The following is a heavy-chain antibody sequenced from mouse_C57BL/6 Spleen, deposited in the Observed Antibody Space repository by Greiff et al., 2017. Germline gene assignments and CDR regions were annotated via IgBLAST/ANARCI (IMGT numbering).Heavy chain of an antibody. J-gene: IGHJ4*01. D-gene: IGHD3-2*01. CDR2: IYPGSGST. CDR3: ASSDNYAMDY. V-gene: IGHV1-55*01. CDR1: GYTFPSYW. Sequence: QVHVKQPGAELVKPGASVKMSCKASGYTFPSYWITWVKQRPGQGLEWIGDIYPGSGSTNYNEKFKSKATLAVDTSSSTAYMQLSSLTSEDSAVYYCASSDNYAMDYWGQGTSVTVSS.